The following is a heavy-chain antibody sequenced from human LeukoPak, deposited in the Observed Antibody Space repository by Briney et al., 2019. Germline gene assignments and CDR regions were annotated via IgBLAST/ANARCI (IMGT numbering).Heavy chain of an antibody. J-gene: IGHJ4*02. D-gene: IGHD1-26*01. V-gene: IGHV3-23*01. CDR2: ISGSGLST. CDR3: AKHKGTLLGATDY. Sequence: GGSLRLSCAASGFIFSSYGMSWVRQVPGKGLVWVSAISGSGLSTYSADSVKGRFTISRDNSKNTLYLQMNSLRAEDTAVYYCAKHKGTLLGATDYWGQGTLVTVSS. CDR1: GFIFSSYG.